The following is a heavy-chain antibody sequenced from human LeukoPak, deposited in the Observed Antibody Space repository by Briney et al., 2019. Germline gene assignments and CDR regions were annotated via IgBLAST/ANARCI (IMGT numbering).Heavy chain of an antibody. J-gene: IGHJ3*01. CDR1: GFTFSSYG. CDR3: ARGGYCTSTLCYSFNAFDL. V-gene: IGHV3-48*04. Sequence: GRSLRLSCAASGFTFSSYGMNWVRQAPGKGLEWVSYINSRDNVIYYADSVEGRFTISRDNAKNSLSLQMNSLRAEDTAVYYCARGGYCTSTLCYSFNAFDLWGQGTRVTVSS. CDR2: INSRDNVI. D-gene: IGHD2-2*01.